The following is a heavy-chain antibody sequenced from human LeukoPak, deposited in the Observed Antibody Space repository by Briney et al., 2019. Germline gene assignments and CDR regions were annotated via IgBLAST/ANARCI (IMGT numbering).Heavy chain of an antibody. J-gene: IGHJ4*02. CDR1: GFTFSSYA. CDR3: ARGQKDSSGYYYYFDY. V-gene: IGHV3-23*01. Sequence: GGSLRPSCAASGFTFSSYAMSWVRQAPGKGLEWVSAISGSGGSTHYADSVKGRFTISRDNSKNTLYLQMNSLRAEDTAVYYCARGQKDSSGYYYYFDYWGQGTLVTVSS. D-gene: IGHD3-22*01. CDR2: ISGSGGST.